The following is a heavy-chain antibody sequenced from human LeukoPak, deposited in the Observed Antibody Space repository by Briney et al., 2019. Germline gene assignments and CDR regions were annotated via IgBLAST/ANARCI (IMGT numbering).Heavy chain of an antibody. CDR3: ARSTDYGSATLFDP. V-gene: IGHV1-69*06. Sequence: ASVKVSCKASGGTFSSYAIRWVRQAPGQGLEWMGGIIPIFGTANYAQKFQGRVTITADKSTSTAYMELSSLRSEDTAVYYCARSTDYGSATLFDPWGQGTLVTVSS. D-gene: IGHD3-10*01. CDR1: GGTFSSYA. J-gene: IGHJ5*02. CDR2: IIPIFGTA.